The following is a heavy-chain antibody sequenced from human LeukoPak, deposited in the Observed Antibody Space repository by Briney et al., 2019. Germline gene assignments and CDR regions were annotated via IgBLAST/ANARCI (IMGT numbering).Heavy chain of an antibody. CDR1: GGSISSSSYY. CDR2: IYYSGST. D-gene: IGHD4-17*01. Sequence: SETLSLTCTVSGGSISSSSYYWGWIRQPPWKGLGWIGSIYYSGSTYYNPSLKSRVTISVDTSKNQFSLKLSSVTAADTAVYYCARPSVTTLAFDIWGQGTMVTVSS. CDR3: ARPSVTTLAFDI. V-gene: IGHV4-39*01. J-gene: IGHJ3*02.